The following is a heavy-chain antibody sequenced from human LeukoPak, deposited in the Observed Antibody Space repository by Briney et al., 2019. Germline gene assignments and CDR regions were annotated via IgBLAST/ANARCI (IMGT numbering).Heavy chain of an antibody. Sequence: GGSLRLSCAASGFTFRTYEMNWVRQAPGKGLEWISYITGSGNTIYYADSVKGRFTISRDNAKNSLYLQMNSLRAEDTAVYYCARPSGRSGTSWVYWGQGTLVTVSS. CDR2: ITGSGNTI. D-gene: IGHD2-2*01. J-gene: IGHJ4*02. CDR3: ARPSGRSGTSWVY. V-gene: IGHV3-48*03. CDR1: GFTFRTYE.